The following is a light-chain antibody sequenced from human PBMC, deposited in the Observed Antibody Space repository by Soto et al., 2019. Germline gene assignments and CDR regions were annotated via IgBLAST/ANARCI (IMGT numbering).Light chain of an antibody. CDR2: EVR. CDR3: SSYASSSSYV. CDR1: SSDVGGYNH. Sequence: SALTQPASVSGSPGQSIAISCTGSSSDVGGYNHVSWYQQHPGKAPKLIIYEVRNRPSGVSDRFSASKSGNTASLTISGLQAEDEADYYCSSYASSSSYVFGTGTKVTVL. V-gene: IGLV2-14*01. J-gene: IGLJ1*01.